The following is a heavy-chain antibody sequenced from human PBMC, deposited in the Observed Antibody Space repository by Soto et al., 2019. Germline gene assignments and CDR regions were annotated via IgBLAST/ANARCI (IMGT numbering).Heavy chain of an antibody. CDR1: GFIFSTYS. CDR2: ISSSSSSI. Sequence: PGGSLRLSCATSGFIFSTYSMNWVRQAPGKGLEWVSYISSSSSSIYYADSVKGRFTIFRDNAKNSLYLQMNSLRDEDTAVYYCARDRCSGGSCYLYFDYWGQGTQVTV. J-gene: IGHJ4*02. D-gene: IGHD2-15*01. V-gene: IGHV3-48*02. CDR3: ARDRCSGGSCYLYFDY.